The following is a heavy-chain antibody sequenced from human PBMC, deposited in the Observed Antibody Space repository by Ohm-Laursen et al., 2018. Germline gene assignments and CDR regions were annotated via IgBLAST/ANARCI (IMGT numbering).Heavy chain of an antibody. Sequence: SETLSLTCAVSGYSISSAYYWGWIRQAPGQGLELIGSIYHPGSTYYNPSLKSRVTISVDPSKNQFSLKLSSVTAADTAVYYCARDSGYSSGWPIDYWGQGTLVTVSS. CDR1: GYSISSAYY. J-gene: IGHJ4*02. D-gene: IGHD6-19*01. CDR3: ARDSGYSSGWPIDY. CDR2: IYHPGST. V-gene: IGHV4-38-2*02.